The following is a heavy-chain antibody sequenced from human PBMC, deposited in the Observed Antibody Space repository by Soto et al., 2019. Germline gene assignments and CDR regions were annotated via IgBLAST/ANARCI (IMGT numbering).Heavy chain of an antibody. CDR2: ISPLKGNT. J-gene: IGHJ4*02. CDR3: ARSGEHPFDY. CDR1: GYTFTNYV. Sequence: QVQLIQSAGEVKKPGASVKVSCKASGYTFTNYVIHWIRQAPGQGLEWMAWISPLKGNTNYAQKVQGRVTATTDTSTNTVYMHLSGLRSDDTALYFCARSGEHPFDYWGQGSLVTVSS. V-gene: IGHV1-18*01. D-gene: IGHD5-12*01.